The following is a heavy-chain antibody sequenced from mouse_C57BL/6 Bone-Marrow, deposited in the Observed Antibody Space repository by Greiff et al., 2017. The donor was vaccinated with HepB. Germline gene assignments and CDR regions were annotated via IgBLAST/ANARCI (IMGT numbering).Heavy chain of an antibody. CDR2: ISGGGGNT. V-gene: IGHV5-9*01. Sequence: EVHLVESGGGLVKPGGSLKLSCAASGFTFSSYTMSWVRQTPEKRLESVATISGGGGNTYYPDSVKGRFTISRDNAKNTLYLQMSSLRSEDTALYYCARHGGDYYAMDYWGQGTSVTVSS. CDR1: GFTFSSYT. J-gene: IGHJ4*01. CDR3: ARHGGDYYAMDY.